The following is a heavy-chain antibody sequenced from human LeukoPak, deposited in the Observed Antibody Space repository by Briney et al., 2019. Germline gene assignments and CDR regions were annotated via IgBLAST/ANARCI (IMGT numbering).Heavy chain of an antibody. CDR2: IYYSGST. J-gene: IGHJ4*02. Sequence: SETLSLTCTVSGGSISSYYWSWIRQPPGKGLEWIGYIYYSGSTNYNPSLKSRVTISVDTSKSQFSLKLSSVTAADTAVYYCARTPSGSKDFDYWGQGTLVTVSS. CDR1: GGSISSYY. D-gene: IGHD3-10*01. CDR3: ARTPSGSKDFDY. V-gene: IGHV4-59*01.